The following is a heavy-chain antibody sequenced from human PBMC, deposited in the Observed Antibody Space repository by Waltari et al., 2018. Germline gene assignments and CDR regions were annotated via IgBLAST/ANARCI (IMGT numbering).Heavy chain of an antibody. D-gene: IGHD6-13*01. Sequence: EVQLVESGGVVVQPGGSLRLSCAASGFTFDDYAMHWVRQAPGKGLEWVSLISWDGGSTYYADSVKGRFTISRDNSKNTLYLQMNSLRAEDTAVYYCAIAAAPFDYWGQGTLVTVSS. J-gene: IGHJ4*02. CDR2: ISWDGGST. CDR1: GFTFDDYA. CDR3: AIAAAPFDY. V-gene: IGHV3-43D*04.